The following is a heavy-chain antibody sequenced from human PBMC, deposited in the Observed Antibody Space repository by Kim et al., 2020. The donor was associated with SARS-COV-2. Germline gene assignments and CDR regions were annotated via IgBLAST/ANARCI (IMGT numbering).Heavy chain of an antibody. V-gene: IGHV3-23*01. CDR1: GFTFSSYA. CDR2: ISGSGGST. Sequence: GGSLRLSCAASGFTFSSYAMSWVRQAPGKGLEWVSAISGSGGSTYYADSVKGRFTISRDNSKNTLYLQMNSLRAEDTAVYYCAKGMGFTDYYGSGSYSGFDYWGQGTLVTVSS. D-gene: IGHD3-10*01. CDR3: AKGMGFTDYYGSGSYSGFDY. J-gene: IGHJ4*02.